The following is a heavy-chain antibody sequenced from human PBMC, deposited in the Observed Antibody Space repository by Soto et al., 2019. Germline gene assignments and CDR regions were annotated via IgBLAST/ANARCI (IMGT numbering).Heavy chain of an antibody. D-gene: IGHD3-22*01. Sequence: QVHLQESGPGLVKPSQTLSLTCTVSGGSISSGGYYWNWIRQHPGKGLEWIGYIYYSGSTYYNPSLKSRVTISVDTSKNQLSLQLSSVTAADTAVYYCARDTGAYYYDSSGYRDYFDYWGQGTLVTVSS. CDR3: ARDTGAYYYDSSGYRDYFDY. J-gene: IGHJ4*02. CDR1: GGSISSGGYY. CDR2: IYYSGST. V-gene: IGHV4-31*03.